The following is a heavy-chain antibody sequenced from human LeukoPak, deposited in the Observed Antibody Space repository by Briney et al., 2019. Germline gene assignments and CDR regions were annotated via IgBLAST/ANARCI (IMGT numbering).Heavy chain of an antibody. CDR3: AREDFGVGAIDAFDI. J-gene: IGHJ3*02. D-gene: IGHD1-26*01. Sequence: SETLSLTXTVSGGSISSYYWSWIRQPPGKGLEWIGYIYYSGSTNYNPSLKSRVTISVDTSKNQFSLKLSSVTAADTAVYYCAREDFGVGAIDAFDIWGQGTMVTVSS. CDR1: GGSISSYY. V-gene: IGHV4-59*01. CDR2: IYYSGST.